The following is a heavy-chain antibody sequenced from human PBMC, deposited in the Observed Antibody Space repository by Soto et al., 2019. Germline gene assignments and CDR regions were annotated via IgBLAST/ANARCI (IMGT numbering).Heavy chain of an antibody. D-gene: IGHD2-2*01. V-gene: IGHV3-33*01. CDR2: IWYDGSNK. CDR1: GLIFSSYG. J-gene: IGHJ6*03. Sequence: RGSLILSCAASGLIFSSYGMHWVLQAPGKGLERVAVIWYDGSNKYYADSVKGRFTISRDNSKNTLYLQMNSLRAEDTAVYYCARDRVGYCSSTNCPRYYCYYMDVWGKGTTVSVSS. CDR3: ARDRVGYCSSTNCPRYYCYYMDV.